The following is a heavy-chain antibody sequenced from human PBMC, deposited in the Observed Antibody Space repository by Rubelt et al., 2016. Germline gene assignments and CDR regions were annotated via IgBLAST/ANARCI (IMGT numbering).Heavy chain of an antibody. Sequence: QVQIQQWGAGLLKPSETLSLKCAVFGGSFSGYYWSWIRQPPGKGLEWIGYIYYSGSTYYNPSLKSRVTISVDTSKNQFSLKLSSVTAADTAEYYCARSNYGAGGYYYDMDVWGKGTTVTVSS. J-gene: IGHJ6*03. CDR3: ARSNYGAGGYYYDMDV. D-gene: IGHD4-11*01. CDR2: IYYSGST. CDR1: GGSFSGYY. V-gene: IGHV4-34*01.